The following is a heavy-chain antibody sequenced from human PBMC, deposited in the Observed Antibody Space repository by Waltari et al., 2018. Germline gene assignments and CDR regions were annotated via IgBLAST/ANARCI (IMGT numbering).Heavy chain of an antibody. CDR1: GYILTAYY. CDR3: VLLEPGLFDN. Sequence: QVQLLQSGAEVKEPGASVKVSCKASGYILTAYYMHWVRQAPGQGLEWMGWINPNSGGTNYAQKFQGRVTMTRDTSISIAYMELSRLKSDDTAVFYCVLLEPGLFDNWGQGTLVTVSS. V-gene: IGHV1-2*02. CDR2: INPNSGGT. J-gene: IGHJ4*02.